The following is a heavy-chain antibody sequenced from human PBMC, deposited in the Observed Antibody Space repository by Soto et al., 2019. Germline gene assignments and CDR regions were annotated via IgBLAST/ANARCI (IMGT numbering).Heavy chain of an antibody. J-gene: IGHJ4*02. V-gene: IGHV4-59*01. CDR3: ARHYSSSSFDY. CDR2: IYYSGST. Sequence: PSETLSLTCTVSGGSISSYYWSWIRQPPGKGLEWIGYIYYSGSTNYNPSLKSRVTISVDTSKNQFSLKLSSVTAADTAVYYCARHYSSSSFDYWGQGTPVTVSS. CDR1: GGSISSYY. D-gene: IGHD6-6*01.